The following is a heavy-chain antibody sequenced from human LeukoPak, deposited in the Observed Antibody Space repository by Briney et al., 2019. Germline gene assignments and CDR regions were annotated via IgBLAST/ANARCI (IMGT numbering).Heavy chain of an antibody. CDR2: TSTYNDNT. CDR1: GYTFTSYG. Sequence: GASVKVSCKASGYTFTSYGISWVRQAPGQGLEWVGWTSTYNDNTNYAQKLQGRLTMTTDTSTSTAYMDLRSLRSDDTAVYYCARAAEWSGELSTKPFDYWGQGTLVTVSS. D-gene: IGHD3-10*01. V-gene: IGHV1-18*01. J-gene: IGHJ4*02. CDR3: ARAAEWSGELSTKPFDY.